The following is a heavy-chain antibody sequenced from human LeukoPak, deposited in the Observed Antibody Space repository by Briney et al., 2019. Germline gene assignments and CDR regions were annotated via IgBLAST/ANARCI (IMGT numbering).Heavy chain of an antibody. Sequence: PAETLSLTCTVSGGSISDGGYYWSWIRQHPGNGLEWIVYIYDSGTPYYSPALQSRVTISVDTSDNKFSLKLKSLTAADTAVYYCARGGDRRGFDYWGQGTLVTVSS. D-gene: IGHD1-14*01. J-gene: IGHJ4*02. CDR2: IYDSGTP. CDR1: GGSISDGGYY. CDR3: ARGGDRRGFDY. V-gene: IGHV4-31*03.